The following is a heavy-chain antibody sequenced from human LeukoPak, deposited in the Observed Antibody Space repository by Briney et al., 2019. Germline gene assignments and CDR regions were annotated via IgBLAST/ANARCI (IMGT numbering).Heavy chain of an antibody. V-gene: IGHV4-39*01. CDR3: ARLRDDWFDP. J-gene: IGHJ5*02. Sequence: PSETLSLTCTVSDGSISISTYYWGWIRQPSGKGLEWIGNIHYSGTTFYIPSLKSRVTISVDTSRNQFSLKLSSVTAADTAVYYCARLRDDWFDPWGRGTLVTVSS. CDR2: IHYSGTT. CDR1: DGSISISTYY.